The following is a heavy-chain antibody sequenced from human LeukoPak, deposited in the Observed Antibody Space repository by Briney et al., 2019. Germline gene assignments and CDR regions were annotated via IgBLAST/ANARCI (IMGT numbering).Heavy chain of an antibody. V-gene: IGHV3-74*01. Sequence: GGSLRLSCAASGFTSSSLWTDWVRQPPGKGRVWVSRIKDDGSHTNYADSVKGRFTISRDNAKNTLSLQMNSLRAEDTAVYYCARGSGIITGIDEWGQGTLVTVSS. CDR3: ARGSGIITGIDE. J-gene: IGHJ4*02. CDR2: IKDDGSHT. CDR1: GFTSSSLW. D-gene: IGHD6-25*01.